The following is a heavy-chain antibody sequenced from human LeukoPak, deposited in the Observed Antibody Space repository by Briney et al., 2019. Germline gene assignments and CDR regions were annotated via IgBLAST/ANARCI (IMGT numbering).Heavy chain of an antibody. CDR3: AKRVVVGSTPPKGWFDP. V-gene: IGHV4-39*01. CDR1: GGSISSSSYY. D-gene: IGHD2-15*01. Sequence: SETLSLTCTVSGGSISSSSYYWGWIRQPPGTGLEWIGSIYYRGSTYYNPSLKSRVTISVDTSKNQFSLKLSSVTAADTAVYYCAKRVVVGSTPPKGWFDPWGQGTLVSVSS. CDR2: IYYRGST. J-gene: IGHJ5*02.